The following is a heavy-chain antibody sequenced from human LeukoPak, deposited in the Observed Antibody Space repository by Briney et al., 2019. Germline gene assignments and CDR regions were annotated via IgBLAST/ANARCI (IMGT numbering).Heavy chain of an antibody. D-gene: IGHD6-13*01. V-gene: IGHV4-59*11. Sequence: SETLSLTCPVSGGSISSHYWSWIRQPPGKGLEWIGYIYYSESTNYNPSLKSRVTISVDTSKNQFSLKLSSVTAADTAVYYCARSIRRGIAAAGFDYWGQGTLVTVSS. CDR3: ARSIRRGIAAAGFDY. CDR2: IYYSEST. CDR1: GGSISSHY. J-gene: IGHJ4*02.